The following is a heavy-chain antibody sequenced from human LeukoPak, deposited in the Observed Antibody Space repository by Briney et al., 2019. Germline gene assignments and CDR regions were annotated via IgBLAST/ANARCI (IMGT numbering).Heavy chain of an antibody. V-gene: IGHV1-2*02. CDR2: INPNSGGT. Sequence: ASVKVSCKAFGYTFTGYYMHWVRQAPGQGLEWMGWINPNSGGTNYAQKFQGRVTMTRDTSINTAYMELSRLRSDDPAVYYCARGPNCGGDCYHFDYWGQGTLVTVSS. CDR3: ARGPNCGGDCYHFDY. J-gene: IGHJ4*02. D-gene: IGHD2-21*01. CDR1: GYTFTGYY.